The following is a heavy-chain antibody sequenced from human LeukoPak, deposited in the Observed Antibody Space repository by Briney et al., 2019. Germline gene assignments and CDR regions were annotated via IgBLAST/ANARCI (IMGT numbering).Heavy chain of an antibody. CDR1: GFTFSRYA. CDR3: ARDFGLTGKLDY. D-gene: IGHD1-20*01. Sequence: GGSLRLSCAASGFTFSRYAMHWVRQAPGKGLESVSAISSNGGSTYYANSVKGRFTISRDNSKNTLYLQMGSLRAEDLAVYYCARDFGLTGKLDYWGQGTLVTVSS. V-gene: IGHV3-64*01. J-gene: IGHJ4*02. CDR2: ISSNGGST.